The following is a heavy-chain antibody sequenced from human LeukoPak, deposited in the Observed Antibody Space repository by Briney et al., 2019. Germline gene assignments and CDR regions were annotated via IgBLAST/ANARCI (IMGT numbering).Heavy chain of an antibody. J-gene: IGHJ4*02. V-gene: IGHV1-24*01. Sequence: GASVKVSCKVSGYTLTELSMNWVRQAPGKGLEWMGGFDPEDGETIYAQKFQGRVTMTEDTSTDTAYMELSSLRSEDTAVYYCAIRQLETSQFDYWGQGTLVTVSS. CDR3: AIRQLETSQFDY. CDR2: FDPEDGET. CDR1: GYTLTELS. D-gene: IGHD6-13*01.